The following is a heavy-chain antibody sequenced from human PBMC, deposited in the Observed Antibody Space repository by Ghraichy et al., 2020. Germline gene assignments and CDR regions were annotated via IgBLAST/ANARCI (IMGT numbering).Heavy chain of an antibody. Sequence: GGSLRLSCAASGFTFSTYSMNWVRQAPGKGLEWLSYISSSSSTIYYADSVKGRFTISRDNAKKSLYLQMNSLRDEDTAVYYCARDEYYDSTGFPPEDGMDVWGQGTTVTVCS. D-gene: IGHD3-22*01. V-gene: IGHV3-48*02. J-gene: IGHJ6*02. CDR1: GFTFSTYS. CDR3: ARDEYYDSTGFPPEDGMDV. CDR2: ISSSSSTI.